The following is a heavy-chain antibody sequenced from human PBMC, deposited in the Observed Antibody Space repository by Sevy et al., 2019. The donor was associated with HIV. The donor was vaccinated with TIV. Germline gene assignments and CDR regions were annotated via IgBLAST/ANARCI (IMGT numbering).Heavy chain of an antibody. CDR3: SSFGYSYGSVDYYYGMDV. D-gene: IGHD5-18*01. V-gene: IGHV3-30*03. Sequence: GGSLRLSCAASGFTFSSYGMHWVRQAPGKGLEWVAVISYDGSNKYYADSVKGRFTHSRDNSKNTVYLQMNSLRAEDTAVYYCSSFGYSYGSVDYYYGMDVWGQGTTVTVSS. CDR2: ISYDGSNK. J-gene: IGHJ6*02. CDR1: GFTFSSYG.